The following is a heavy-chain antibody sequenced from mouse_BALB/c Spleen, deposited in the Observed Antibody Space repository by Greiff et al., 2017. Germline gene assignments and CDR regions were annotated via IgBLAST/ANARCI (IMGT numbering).Heavy chain of an antibody. CDR3: ARSVIYDGYPYYAMDY. V-gene: IGHV5-17*02. CDR1: GFTFSSFG. Sequence: EVHLVESGGGLVQPGGSRKLSCAASGFTFSSFGMHWVRQAPEKGLEWVAYISSGSSTIYYADTVKGRFTISRDNPKNTLFLQMTSLRSEDTAMYYCARSVIYDGYPYYAMDYWGQGTSVTVSS. D-gene: IGHD2-3*01. CDR2: ISSGSSTI. J-gene: IGHJ4*01.